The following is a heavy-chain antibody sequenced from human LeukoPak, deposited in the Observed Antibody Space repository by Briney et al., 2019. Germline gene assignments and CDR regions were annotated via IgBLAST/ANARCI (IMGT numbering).Heavy chain of an antibody. CDR1: GGSFSGYY. CDR3: ARGLRYVLRFFGGFDP. Sequence: SETLSLTCAVYGGSFSGYYWSWIRQPPGKGLEWIGEINHSGSTNYNTSLKSRVTISVDTSKNQFSLKLSSVTAADTAVYYCARGLRYVLRFFGGFDPWGQGTLVTVSS. V-gene: IGHV4-34*01. J-gene: IGHJ5*02. D-gene: IGHD3-3*01. CDR2: INHSGST.